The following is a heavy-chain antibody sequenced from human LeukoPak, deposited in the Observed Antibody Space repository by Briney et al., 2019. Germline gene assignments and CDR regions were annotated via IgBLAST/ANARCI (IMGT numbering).Heavy chain of an antibody. CDR1: GFTFSSYG. D-gene: IGHD3-10*01. Sequence: PGGSLRLSCAASGFTFSSYGMHWVRQAPGKGLEWVAVISYDGNNKKYADSVKGRFTVSRDNSKNTLYLQMNSLRVEDTAVYFCAARKVRGVWFYLDYWGQGTLVTVSS. V-gene: IGHV3-30*03. CDR3: AARKVRGVWFYLDY. J-gene: IGHJ4*02. CDR2: ISYDGNNK.